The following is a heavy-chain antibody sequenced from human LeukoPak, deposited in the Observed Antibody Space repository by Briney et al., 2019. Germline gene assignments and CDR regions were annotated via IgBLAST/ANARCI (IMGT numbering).Heavy chain of an antibody. Sequence: GGSLRLSCAASGFTFSSYAMSWVRQAPGKGLEWVSAISGSGGSTYYADSVKGRFTISRDNSKNTLYLQMSDLRAEDTAVYYCAKITMATTPNYWGQGTLVTVSS. CDR2: ISGSGGST. V-gene: IGHV3-23*01. CDR1: GFTFSSYA. J-gene: IGHJ4*02. D-gene: IGHD3-10*01. CDR3: AKITMATTPNY.